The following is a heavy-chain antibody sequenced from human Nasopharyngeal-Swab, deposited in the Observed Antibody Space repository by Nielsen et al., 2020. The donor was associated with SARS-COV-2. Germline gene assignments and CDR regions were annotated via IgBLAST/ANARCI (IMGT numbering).Heavy chain of an antibody. V-gene: IGHV4-4*07. J-gene: IGHJ6*02. Sequence: SETLSLTCTVSGGSISSYYWSWIRQPAGKGLEWIGRIYTSGSTNYNPSLKSRVTMSVDTSKNQFSLKLSSVTAADTAVYYCARGSRFTIFGVVPGYYYGMDVWGQETTVTVSS. D-gene: IGHD3-3*01. CDR2: IYTSGST. CDR1: GGSISSYY. CDR3: ARGSRFTIFGVVPGYYYGMDV.